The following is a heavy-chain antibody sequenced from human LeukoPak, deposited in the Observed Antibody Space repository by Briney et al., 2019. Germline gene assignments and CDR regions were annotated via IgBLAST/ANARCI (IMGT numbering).Heavy chain of an antibody. CDR2: ISGSGGST. CDR1: GFTFSSYA. D-gene: IGHD6-19*01. J-gene: IGHJ4*02. Sequence: GGSLRLSCAASGFTFSSYAMSWVRQAPGKGLEWVSAISGSGGSTYYADSVKGRFTISRDNSKNTLYLQLNSLRAEDTAVYFCARRSGVAVAGAFDYWGQGTLVSVCS. CDR3: ARRSGVAVAGAFDY. V-gene: IGHV3-23*01.